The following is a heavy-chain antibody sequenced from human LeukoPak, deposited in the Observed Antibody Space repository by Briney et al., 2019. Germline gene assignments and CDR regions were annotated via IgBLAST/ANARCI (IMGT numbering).Heavy chain of an antibody. V-gene: IGHV1-46*01. CDR2: INPNDGST. D-gene: IGHD6-13*01. CDR3: VRAPRDSSTMLDY. J-gene: IGHJ4*02. Sequence: ASVKVSCKASGYTFTTYWIQWVRQAPGQGLEWVALINPNDGSTTYAHKFQGRVTMTRDTSTSTVYMDLSRLTSGDTAVYYCVRAPRDSSTMLDYWGQGTLVTVSS. CDR1: GYTFTTYW.